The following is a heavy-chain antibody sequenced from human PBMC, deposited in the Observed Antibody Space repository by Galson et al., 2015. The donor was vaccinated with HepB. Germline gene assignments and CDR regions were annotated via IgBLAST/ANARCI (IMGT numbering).Heavy chain of an antibody. CDR3: ARGGIVVVRPFDY. CDR2: IYYSGST. CDR1: GGSISSCSYY. V-gene: IGHV4-39*01. J-gene: IGHJ4*02. D-gene: IGHD3-22*01. Sequence: ETLSLTCTVSGGSISSCSYYWGWIRQPPGKGLEWIGSIYYSGSTYYNPSLKSRVTISVDTSKNQFSLKLSSVTAADTAVYYCARGGIVVVRPFDYWGQGTLVTVSS.